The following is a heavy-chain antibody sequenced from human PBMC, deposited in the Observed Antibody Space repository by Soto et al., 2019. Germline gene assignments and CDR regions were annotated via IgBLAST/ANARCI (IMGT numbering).Heavy chain of an antibody. Sequence: EVQLVESGGGLVQPGGSLRLSCAASGFTVSSNYMSWVRQAPGKGLEWVSVIYSGGSTYYADSVKGRFTISRDNSKNTLYLQMNRLRAEDTAVYYGARDRIPTGMDVWGQGTTVTVSS. V-gene: IGHV3-66*01. CDR2: IYSGGST. CDR3: ARDRIPTGMDV. CDR1: GFTVSSNY. J-gene: IGHJ6*02.